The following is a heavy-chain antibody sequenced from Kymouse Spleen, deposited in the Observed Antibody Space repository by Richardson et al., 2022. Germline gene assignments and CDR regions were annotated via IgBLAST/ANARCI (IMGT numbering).Heavy chain of an antibody. D-gene: IGHD6-13*01. J-gene: IGHJ5*02. CDR1: GGSISSYY. V-gene: IGHV4-59*01. CDR2: IYYSGST. CDR3: ARTYSSSWYDWFDP. Sequence: QVQLQESGPGLVKPSETLSLTCTVSGGSISSYYWSWIRQPPGKGLEWIGYIYYSGSTNYNPSLKSRVTISVDTSKNQFSLKLSSVTAADTAVYYCARTYSSSWYDWFDPWGQGTLVTVSS.